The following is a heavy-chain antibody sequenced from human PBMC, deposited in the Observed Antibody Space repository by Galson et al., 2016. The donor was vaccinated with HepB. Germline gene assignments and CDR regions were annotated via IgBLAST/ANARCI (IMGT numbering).Heavy chain of an antibody. CDR3: ARDADTGSCDY. CDR2: ISYDGTNK. D-gene: IGHD1-26*01. CDR1: GFTFSSYA. V-gene: IGHV3-30*04. J-gene: IGHJ4*02. Sequence: SLRLSCAASGFTFSSYAMHWVRQAPGKGLEWLAVISYDGTNKYYADSVKGRFTISRDNSKSTLYLQMNSLRAEDTALFYCARDADTGSCDYWGQGTLVTVSS.